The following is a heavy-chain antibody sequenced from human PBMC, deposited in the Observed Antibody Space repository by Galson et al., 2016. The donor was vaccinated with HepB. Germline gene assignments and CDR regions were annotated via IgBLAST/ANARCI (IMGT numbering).Heavy chain of an antibody. CDR2: VNHLGTT. CDR3: ARDGFPGFGSFFDY. CDR1: GESLSGYF. Sequence: ETLSLTCTVSGESLSGYFWSWIRQPPGKGLGWIGEVNHLGTTNYDPSLESRVTISADTSKNQFSLNLSSVTAADTAVYFCARDGFPGFGSFFDYWGHGALVTVSS. J-gene: IGHJ4*01. V-gene: IGHV4-34*01. D-gene: IGHD1-26*01.